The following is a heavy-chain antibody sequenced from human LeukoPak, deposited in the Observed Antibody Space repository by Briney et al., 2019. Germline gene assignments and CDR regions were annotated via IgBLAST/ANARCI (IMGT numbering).Heavy chain of an antibody. CDR3: ARGLESVDPSEPFQAFDP. Sequence: SETLSLTCAVYGGSFSGYYWSWIRQPPGKGLEWIGEINHSGSTNYNPSLKSRVTISVDTSKNQFSLKLSSVTAADTAVYYCARGLESVDPSEPFQAFDPWGQGTLVTVSS. D-gene: IGHD3-3*01. CDR2: INHSGST. J-gene: IGHJ5*02. V-gene: IGHV4-34*01. CDR1: GGSFSGYY.